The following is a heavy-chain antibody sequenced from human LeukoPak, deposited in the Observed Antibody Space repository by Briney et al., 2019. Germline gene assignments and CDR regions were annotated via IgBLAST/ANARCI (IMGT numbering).Heavy chain of an antibody. CDR3: ARGDFWSGYYTFDY. V-gene: IGHV3-48*01. J-gene: IGHJ4*02. CDR1: GFTFSNYN. CDR2: ISSSSSTI. Sequence: GGSLRLSCAASGFTFSNYNMNWVRQAPGKGLEWVSYISSSSSTIYYADSVKGRFTISRDNAKNSLYLQMNSLRAEDTAVYYCARGDFWSGYYTFDYWGQGTLVTVSS. D-gene: IGHD3-3*01.